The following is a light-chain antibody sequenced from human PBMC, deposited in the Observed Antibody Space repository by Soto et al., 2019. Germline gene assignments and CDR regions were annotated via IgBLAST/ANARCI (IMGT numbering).Light chain of an antibody. CDR2: EVT. V-gene: IGLV2-8*01. CDR1: SSDVGGYDY. J-gene: IGLJ1*01. CDR3: CSYVGGYSYV. Sequence: QSVLTQPPSASGSPGQSVTISCTGTSSDVGGYDYVSWYQQHPGKAPKLMIYEVTIRPSGVSDRFSGSKSGNTASLTVSGLQAEDEADYYCCSYVGGYSYVFGIGTKVTVL.